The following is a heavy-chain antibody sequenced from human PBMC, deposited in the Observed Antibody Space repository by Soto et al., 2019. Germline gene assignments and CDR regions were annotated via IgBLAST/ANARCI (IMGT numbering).Heavy chain of an antibody. CDR1: GGSFSGYY. D-gene: IGHD3-16*02. V-gene: IGHV4-34*01. CDR3: ARGKLSDYVWGSYRYHFDY. J-gene: IGHJ4*02. CDR2: INHSGST. Sequence: TLSLTCAVYGGSFSGYYWSWIRQPPGKGLEWIGEINHSGSTNYNPSLKSRVTISVDTSKNQFSLKLCSVTAADTAVYYCARGKLSDYVWGSYRYHFDYWGQGTVVTVS.